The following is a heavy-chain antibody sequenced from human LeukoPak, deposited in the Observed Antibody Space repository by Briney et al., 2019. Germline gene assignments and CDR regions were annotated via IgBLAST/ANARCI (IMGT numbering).Heavy chain of an antibody. Sequence: ASVKVSCKASGGTFSSYAISWVRQVPGQGLEWMGGIIPIFGTANYAQKFQGRVTITTDESTNTAYMELSSLRSEDTAVYYCARVRGYCSSTSCYTGEDYYYYMDVWGKGTTVTVSS. V-gene: IGHV1-69*05. D-gene: IGHD2-2*02. J-gene: IGHJ6*03. CDR2: IIPIFGTA. CDR3: ARVRGYCSSTSCYTGEDYYYYMDV. CDR1: GGTFSSYA.